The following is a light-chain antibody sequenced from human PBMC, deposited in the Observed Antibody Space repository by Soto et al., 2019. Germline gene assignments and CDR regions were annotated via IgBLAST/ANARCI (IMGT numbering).Light chain of an antibody. V-gene: IGKV3-11*01. CDR1: QSVSSY. CDR3: KQRTNWPLT. CDR2: DAS. J-gene: IGKJ4*01. Sequence: EIVLTQSPATLSLSPGERATLSCRASQSVSSYLAWYQQKPGQAPRLLIYDASNRATGIPARFSGSGSGTDFTLTISSPEPEDLAVYYCKQRTNWPLTFGGGTKVEIK.